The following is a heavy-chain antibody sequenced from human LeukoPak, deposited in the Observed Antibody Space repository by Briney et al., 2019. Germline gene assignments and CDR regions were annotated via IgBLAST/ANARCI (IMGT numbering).Heavy chain of an antibody. J-gene: IGHJ5*02. CDR2: IIPIFGTA. D-gene: IGHD6-13*01. V-gene: IGHV1-69*13. CDR1: GGTFSSYA. Sequence: SVTVSCKASGGTFSSYAISWVRQAPGQGLEWMGGIIPIFGTANYAQKFQGRVTITADESTSTAYMELRSLRSDDTAVYYCARPKRAAAAGTGNWFDPWSQGTLVTVSS. CDR3: ARPKRAAAAGTGNWFDP.